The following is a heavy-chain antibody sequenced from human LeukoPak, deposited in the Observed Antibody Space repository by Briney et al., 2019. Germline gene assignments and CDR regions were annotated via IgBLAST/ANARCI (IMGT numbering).Heavy chain of an antibody. V-gene: IGHV3-23*01. CDR3: ARARLGELSLD. J-gene: IGHJ4*02. Sequence: PGGSLRLSCAASGFTFGSYSMTWVRQAPGKGLERVSSISGSGGSTYYADSVKGRFTISRDNAKNSLYLQMNSLRAEDTAVYYCARARLGELSLDWGQGTLVTVSS. CDR2: ISGSGGST. CDR1: GFTFGSYS. D-gene: IGHD3-16*02.